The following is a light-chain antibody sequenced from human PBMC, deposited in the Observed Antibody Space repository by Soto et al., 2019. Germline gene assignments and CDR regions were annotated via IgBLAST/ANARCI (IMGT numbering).Light chain of an antibody. Sequence: EIGMTLSPAALSVSPRERATLSCRASQSVSSNYLVWYQQKPGQAPRLLIYGASSRATGIPARFSGSGSGTDFTLTISSLEPEDFAVYYCQQRNNWPPGITFCQGTRLEIK. CDR1: QSVSSNY. V-gene: IGKV3D-20*02. J-gene: IGKJ5*01. CDR3: QQRNNWPPGIT. CDR2: GAS.